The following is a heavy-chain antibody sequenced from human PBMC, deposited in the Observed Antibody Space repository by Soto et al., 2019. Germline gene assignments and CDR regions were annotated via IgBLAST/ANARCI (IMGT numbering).Heavy chain of an antibody. Sequence: ASVKVSCKASGYTFTSYAMHWVRQAPGQRLEWMGWINAGNGNTKYSQKFQGRVTMTTDTSTSTAYMELRSLRSGDTAVYYCARGGNWFDPWGQGTLVTVSS. D-gene: IGHD3-10*01. V-gene: IGHV1-3*01. CDR1: GYTFTSYA. CDR2: INAGNGNT. J-gene: IGHJ5*02. CDR3: ARGGNWFDP.